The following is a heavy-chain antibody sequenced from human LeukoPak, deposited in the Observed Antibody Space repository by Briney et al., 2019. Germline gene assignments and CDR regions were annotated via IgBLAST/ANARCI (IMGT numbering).Heavy chain of an antibody. D-gene: IGHD1-26*01. J-gene: IGHJ5*02. CDR2: IDKKDKGYATAT. Sequence: PGGSLKLSCAASGFTFSGSAIHWVRQSSGKGLEWVGQIDKKDKGYATATAYAASVKGRFTISRDDSINTAYLQTKSLKNEDTALYYCTRDSGTYNWFDPWGQGTLVTVSS. CDR1: GFTFSGSA. V-gene: IGHV3-73*01. CDR3: TRDSGTYNWFDP.